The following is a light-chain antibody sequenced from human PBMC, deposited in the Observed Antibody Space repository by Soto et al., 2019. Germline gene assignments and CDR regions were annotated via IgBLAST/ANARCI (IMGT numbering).Light chain of an antibody. Sequence: EIVLTQSPGTLSLSPGERATLSCRASQSVSNNYLAWYQQKPGQAPRRLIYGASSRATGIPDRFSGSGSGTDFTLAISRLEPEDFALYYCQHYYGTSPITFGQGTRLEI. CDR3: QHYYGTSPIT. CDR1: QSVSNNY. J-gene: IGKJ5*01. V-gene: IGKV3-20*01. CDR2: GAS.